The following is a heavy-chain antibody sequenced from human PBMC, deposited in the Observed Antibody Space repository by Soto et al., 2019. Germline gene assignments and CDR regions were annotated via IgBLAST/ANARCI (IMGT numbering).Heavy chain of an antibody. J-gene: IGHJ6*02. CDR3: AKDPTVPPGFVYYYYGMDV. CDR2: ISGSGGST. D-gene: IGHD4-4*01. Sequence: GGSLRLSCAASGFTFSSYAMSWVRQAPGKGLEWVSAISGSGGSTYYADSVKGRFTISRDNSKNTLYLQMNSLRAEDTAVYYCAKDPTVPPGFVYYYYGMDVWGQGTTVTVSS. V-gene: IGHV3-23*01. CDR1: GFTFSSYA.